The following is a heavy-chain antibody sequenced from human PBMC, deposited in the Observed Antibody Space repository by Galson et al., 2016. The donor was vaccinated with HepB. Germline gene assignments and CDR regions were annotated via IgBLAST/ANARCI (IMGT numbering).Heavy chain of an antibody. CDR1: GDSISSRNYY. D-gene: IGHD3-16*02. J-gene: IGHJ4*02. CDR3: ARAKVDLYDNDWASYRFIDY. CDR2: IFYSGNT. V-gene: IGHV4-39*01. Sequence: SETLSLTCTVSGDSISSRNYYWAWIRQPPGKGLEWIGSIFYSGNTYYNPSLQSRVTLSVDTSKNQFSLQLYSVAAADTAVFYCARAKVDLYDNDWASYRFIDYWGQGTLVTVSS.